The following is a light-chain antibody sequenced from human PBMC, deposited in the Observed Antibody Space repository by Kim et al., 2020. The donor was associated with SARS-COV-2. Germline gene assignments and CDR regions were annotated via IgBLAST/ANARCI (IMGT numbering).Light chain of an antibody. Sequence: GTSASLTCTRSRGSIASNYVQWHQQRPGSSPTTLIYGDNQRPSGVPDRFSGAIDSSSNSASLSISGLKTEDEADYYCQFYDSSNWVFGGGTQLTVL. CDR1: RGSIASNY. CDR2: GDN. J-gene: IGLJ3*02. V-gene: IGLV6-57*01. CDR3: QFYDSSNWV.